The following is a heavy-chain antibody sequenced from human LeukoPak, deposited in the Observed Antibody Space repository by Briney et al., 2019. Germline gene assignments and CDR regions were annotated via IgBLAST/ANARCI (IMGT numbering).Heavy chain of an antibody. D-gene: IGHD3-22*01. CDR3: ATGIDSSGYYYGY. V-gene: IGHV3-30-3*01. J-gene: IGHJ4*02. CDR2: ISYDGSNK. Sequence: PGRSLRLSCAASGFTFSSYAMHWVRQAPGKGLEWVAVISYDGSNKYYADSVKGRFTISRDNSKNTLYLQMNSLRAEDTAVYYCATGIDSSGYYYGYWGQGTLVTVSS. CDR1: GFTFSSYA.